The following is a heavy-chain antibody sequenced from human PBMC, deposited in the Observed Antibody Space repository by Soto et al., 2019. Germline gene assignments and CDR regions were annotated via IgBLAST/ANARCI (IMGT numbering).Heavy chain of an antibody. Sequence: GGSLSLSCAASGFAFTGHPMSWVRQAPEKGLEWVAGISDGGDLTYNADSVKGRFTISRDNSRNTLYLQMNSLRAEDTAVYYCARRVIGSSRPFDIWGQGTMF. CDR2: ISDGGDLT. CDR1: GFAFTGHP. D-gene: IGHD3-10*01. J-gene: IGHJ3*02. CDR3: ARRVIGSSRPFDI. V-gene: IGHV3-23*01.